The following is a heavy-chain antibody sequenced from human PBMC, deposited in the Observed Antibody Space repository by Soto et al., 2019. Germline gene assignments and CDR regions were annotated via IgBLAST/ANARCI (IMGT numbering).Heavy chain of an antibody. Sequence: QVHLQESGPGLVKPSETLSLTCTVSGDSISTDYWSWIRQSPGKGLEWIGFIYYGGSTNYNPSLQSRVPISVDTPKNQFSLKLSSVTAADTAVYYCAKNWNWGSLVHWGQGTLVTVSS. CDR1: GDSISTDY. D-gene: IGHD7-27*01. J-gene: IGHJ4*02. CDR3: AKNWNWGSLVH. V-gene: IGHV4-59*08. CDR2: IYYGGST.